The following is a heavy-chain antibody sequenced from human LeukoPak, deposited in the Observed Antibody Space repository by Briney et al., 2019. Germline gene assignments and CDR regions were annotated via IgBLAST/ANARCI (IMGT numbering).Heavy chain of an antibody. CDR3: TTDGEWELLGPDFDY. V-gene: IGHV3-15*01. J-gene: IGHJ4*02. CDR2: IKSKTDGGTT. Sequence: GGSLRLSCAASGFTFSNAWMSWVRQAPGKGLEWVGRIKSKTDGGTTDYAAPVKGRFTISSDDSKNTLYLQMNSLKTEDTAVYHCTTDGEWELLGPDFDYWGQGTLVTVSS. CDR1: GFTFSNAW. D-gene: IGHD1-26*01.